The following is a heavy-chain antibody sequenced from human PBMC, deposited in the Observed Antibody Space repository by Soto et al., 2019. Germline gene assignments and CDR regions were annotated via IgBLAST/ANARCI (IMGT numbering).Heavy chain of an antibody. V-gene: IGHV1-69*02. CDR3: ARYSHPAARHAFEI. Sequence: SVKVSCKASGGTFSSYTISWVRQAPGQGLEWMGRIIPILGIANYAQKFQGRVTITADKSTSTAYMELSSLRSEDTAVYYCARYSHPAARHAFEIWGQGTMVPVSS. CDR2: IIPILGIA. D-gene: IGHD2-2*01. CDR1: GGTFSSYT. J-gene: IGHJ3*02.